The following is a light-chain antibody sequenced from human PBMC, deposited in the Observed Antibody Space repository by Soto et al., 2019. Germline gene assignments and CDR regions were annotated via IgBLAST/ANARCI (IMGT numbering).Light chain of an antibody. Sequence: DIQMTQSPSILSASVGDRVTITCLATQNINTWLAWYQQKQGKAPKMLIYDASRLQNGVPSRFSGSGSGTQFTLTISSLQPDDFATYYCQPSNGFGPGTKLDVK. CDR3: QPSNG. J-gene: IGKJ2*01. CDR1: QNINTW. V-gene: IGKV1-5*01. CDR2: DAS.